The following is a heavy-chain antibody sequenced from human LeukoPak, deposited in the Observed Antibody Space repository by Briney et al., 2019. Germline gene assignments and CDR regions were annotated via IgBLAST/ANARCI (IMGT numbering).Heavy chain of an antibody. V-gene: IGHV4-39*07. CDR3: ARFFAAGAFDY. J-gene: IGHJ4*02. CDR2: IYHSGST. D-gene: IGHD6-13*01. CDR1: GGSISSSSYY. Sequence: PSETLSLTCTVSGGSISSSSYYWGWIRQPPGKGLEWIGSIYHSGSTYYNPSLKSRVTISVDTSKNQFSLKLSSVTAADTAVYYCARFFAAGAFDYWGQGTLVTVSS.